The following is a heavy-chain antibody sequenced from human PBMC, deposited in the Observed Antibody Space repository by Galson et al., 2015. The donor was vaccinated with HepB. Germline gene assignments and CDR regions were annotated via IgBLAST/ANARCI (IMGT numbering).Heavy chain of an antibody. V-gene: IGHV4-34*01. J-gene: IGHJ6*02. CDR2: INHSGST. CDR3: ARGLRVRWANNYYYYYGMDV. Sequence: LSLTCAVYGGSFSGYYWSWIRQPPGKGLEWIGEINHSGSTNYNPSLKSRVTISVDTSKNQFSLKLSSVTAADTAVYYCARGLRVRWANNYYYYYGMDVWGQGTTVTVSS. CDR1: GGSFSGYY. D-gene: IGHD4-23*01.